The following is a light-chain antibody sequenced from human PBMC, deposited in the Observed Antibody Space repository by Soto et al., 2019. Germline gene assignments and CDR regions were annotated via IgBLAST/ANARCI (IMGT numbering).Light chain of an antibody. V-gene: IGKV3D-20*02. CDR3: QQYASSPVT. CDR2: DAS. CDR1: QSDINTF. J-gene: IGKJ3*01. Sequence: EFVLTQSPATLSLSPGERATLSCRASQSDINTFLAWYQQKPGQAPRLLIYDASTRATGIPERFSGSGSGTDFTPTISRLEPADFATYYCQQYASSPVTFGPGTRVDLK.